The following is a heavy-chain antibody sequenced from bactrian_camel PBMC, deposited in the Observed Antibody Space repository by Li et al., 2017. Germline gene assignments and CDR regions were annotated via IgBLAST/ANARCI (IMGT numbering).Heavy chain of an antibody. J-gene: IGHJ4*01. V-gene: IGHV3S40*01. CDR3: AAAHGPGVLIRKDGCAVDFEY. CDR2: IAYDGWVS. Sequence: VQLVESGGGLVQPGASLRLSCAASGFQFSDYPMSWVRQAPGKGLEWVAQIAYDGWVSRYNDLAKGRFTISQDLAKDTVYLQMNRLTTQDSGTYYCAAAHGPGVLIRKDGCAVDFEYWGQGTQVTVS. D-gene: IGHD3*01. CDR1: GFQFSDYP.